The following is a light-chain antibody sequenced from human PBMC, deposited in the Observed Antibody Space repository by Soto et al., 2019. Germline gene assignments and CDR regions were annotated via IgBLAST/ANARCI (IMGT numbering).Light chain of an antibody. CDR3: SSYTSSSTLV. CDR2: DVS. V-gene: IGLV2-14*03. Sequence: QSVLTQPASVSGSPGQSITISCTATRSDVGGYNYVSWYQQHPGKAPKLMIYDVSNRPSGISNRFSGSKSGNTASLTISGLQAEDEADYYCSSYTSSSTLVFGGGTKLTVL. J-gene: IGLJ2*01. CDR1: RSDVGGYNY.